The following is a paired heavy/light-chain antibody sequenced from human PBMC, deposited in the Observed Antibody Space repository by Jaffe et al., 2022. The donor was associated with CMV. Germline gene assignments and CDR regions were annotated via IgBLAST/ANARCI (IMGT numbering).Light chain of an antibody. CDR1: QSLVHSDGNTY. J-gene: IGKJ2*01. CDR3: MQGTHWPLDT. CDR2: KVS. V-gene: IGKV2-30*02. Sequence: DVVLTQSPLSLPVTLGQPASISCRSSQSLVHSDGNTYLHWFQQRPGQAPRRLFSKVSNRDSGVPDRFSGSGSGTDFTLKISRVEAEDVGVYYCMQGTHWPLDTFGQGTKLEIK.
Heavy chain of an antibody. CDR1: GFTFTTAW. J-gene: IGHJ4*02. CDR3: ATPSRWLLY. CDR2: MDPSGNTK. D-gene: IGHD5-12*01. Sequence: EVQLVESGGGLVQPGGSLRLSCVVSGFTFTTAWMTWVRQAPGKGLEWVANMDPSGNTKYYVDSVKGRFIISRDNAKNSFYLQMNNLTAEDTAVYYCATPSRWLLYWGQGALVTVSS. V-gene: IGHV3-7*03.